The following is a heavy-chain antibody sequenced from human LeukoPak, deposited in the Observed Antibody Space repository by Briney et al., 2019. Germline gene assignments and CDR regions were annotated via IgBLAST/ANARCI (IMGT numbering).Heavy chain of an antibody. CDR1: GFTFSNAW. V-gene: IGHV3-9*01. CDR3: AKAQNYYVSSGSFDY. Sequence: GGSLRLSCAASGFTFSNAWMNWVRQAPGKGLEWVSGISWNSGSIGYADSVKGRFTISRDNAKNSLYLQMNSLRAEDTALYYCAKAQNYYVSSGSFDYWGQGTLVTVSS. CDR2: ISWNSGSI. J-gene: IGHJ4*02. D-gene: IGHD3-22*01.